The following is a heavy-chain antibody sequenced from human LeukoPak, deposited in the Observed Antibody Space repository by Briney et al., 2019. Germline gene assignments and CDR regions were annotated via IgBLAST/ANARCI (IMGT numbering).Heavy chain of an antibody. D-gene: IGHD5-24*01. CDR3: TRVGYIDEGIDY. CDR2: IKQDGSKK. Sequence: PGRSLRLSCATSGFTFSRYAMHWVRQAPGKGLEWVANIKQDGSKKSYVDSVKGRFTISRDNAKNSLYLQMNSLRAEDTAIYYCTRVGYIDEGIDYWGQGTLVTVSS. V-gene: IGHV3-7*04. CDR1: GFTFSRYA. J-gene: IGHJ4*02.